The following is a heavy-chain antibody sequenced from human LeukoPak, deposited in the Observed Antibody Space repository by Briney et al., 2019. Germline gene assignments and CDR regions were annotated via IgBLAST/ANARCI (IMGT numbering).Heavy chain of an antibody. CDR3: ARAGYGDSDFDY. CDR2: IYYSGST. CDR1: GGSISSGGYS. J-gene: IGHJ4*02. V-gene: IGHV4-30-4*07. Sequence: SETLSLTCAVSGGSISSGGYSWSWIRQPPGKGLEWIGYIYYSGSTYYNPSLKSRVTISVDTSKNQFSLKLSSVTAADTAVYYCARAGYGDSDFDYWGQGTLVTVSS. D-gene: IGHD4-17*01.